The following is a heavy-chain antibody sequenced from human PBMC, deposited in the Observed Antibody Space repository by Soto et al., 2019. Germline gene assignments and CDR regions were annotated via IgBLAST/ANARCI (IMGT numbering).Heavy chain of an antibody. CDR2: IYWDDDK. D-gene: IGHD3-10*01. CDR1: GFSLSTSGEA. CDR3: AHYVSASPAGWFDP. V-gene: IGHV2-5*02. Sequence: QITLKESGPALVKPTQTLTLTCTCSGFSLSTSGEAVGWIRQSPGEALAWLALIYWDDDKHYNPTLKARLTSTKDTSEHRVVLTLTNMDPVDTATYYCAHYVSASPAGWFDPWGQGILVTLSS. J-gene: IGHJ5*02.